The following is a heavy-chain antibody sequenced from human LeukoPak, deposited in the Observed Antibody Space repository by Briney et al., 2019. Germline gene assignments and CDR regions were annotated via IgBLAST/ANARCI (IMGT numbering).Heavy chain of an antibody. CDR1: GFTFSTYG. Sequence: GGSLRLSCAASGFTFSTYGMHWVRQAPGKGLEWVTVIWHDGSHKDYADSVKGRFTISRDNSKNTLYLRMNDLRAEDTAVYFCVRGWGSNVYASAFDVWGQGTMVTVSS. CDR2: IWHDGSHK. D-gene: IGHD3-16*01. CDR3: VRGWGSNVYASAFDV. V-gene: IGHV3-33*01. J-gene: IGHJ3*01.